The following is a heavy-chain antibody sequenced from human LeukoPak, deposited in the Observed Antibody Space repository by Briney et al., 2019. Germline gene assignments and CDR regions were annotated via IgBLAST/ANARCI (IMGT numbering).Heavy chain of an antibody. J-gene: IGHJ4*02. CDR2: ISYDGSNK. CDR1: GFTFSSYA. V-gene: IGHV3-30-3*01. Sequence: GGPLRLSCAASGFTFSSYAMHWVRQAPGKGLEWVAVISYDGSNKYYADSVKGRFTISRDNSKNTLYLQMNSLRAEDTAVYYCARDLIVGYFDYWGQGTLVTVSS. CDR3: ARDLIVGYFDY. D-gene: IGHD1-26*01.